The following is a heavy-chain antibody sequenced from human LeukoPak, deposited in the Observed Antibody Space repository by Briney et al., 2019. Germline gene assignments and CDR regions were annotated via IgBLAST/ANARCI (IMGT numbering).Heavy chain of an antibody. D-gene: IGHD3-22*01. CDR1: GSIFTTYW. V-gene: IGHV5-51*01. J-gene: IGHJ4*02. CDR3: ARPPSRGYSSSFEY. Sequence: GASLQISCKAAGSIFTTYWIGWVRPLPGKGLEWMGIIYPDETDISSSSSFQGQVTISPHKSISTACLQWSSLTASHTAMYYCARPPSRGYSSSFEYWGQGTLGTVSS. CDR2: IYPDETDI.